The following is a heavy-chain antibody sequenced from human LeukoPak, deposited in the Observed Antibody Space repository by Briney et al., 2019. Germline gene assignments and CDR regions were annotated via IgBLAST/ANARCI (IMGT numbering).Heavy chain of an antibody. CDR3: ARHSSSSNPRYYYYYMDV. Sequence: SETLSLTCTVSGGSISGYYWSWIRQPPGKGLEWIGYIYTSGSTNYNPSLKSRVTISVDTSKNQFSLKLSSVTAADTAVYYCARHSSSSNPRYYYYYMDVWGKGTTVTVSS. V-gene: IGHV4-4*09. D-gene: IGHD6-13*01. CDR1: GGSISGYY. CDR2: IYTSGST. J-gene: IGHJ6*03.